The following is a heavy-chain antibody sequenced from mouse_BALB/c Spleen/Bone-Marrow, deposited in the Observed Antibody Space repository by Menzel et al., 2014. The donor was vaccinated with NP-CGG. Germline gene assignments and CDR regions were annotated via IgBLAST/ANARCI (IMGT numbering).Heavy chain of an antibody. D-gene: IGHD2-4*01. CDR2: INPGSGGT. CDR3: AREMIKGFAY. V-gene: IGHV1-54*01. Sequence: QVQLQQPGAELVRPGTSVKVSCKASGNAFTNYLIEWVKQRPGQGLEWIGVINPGSGGTNYNEKFKGKATLTADKSSSTAYMQLSSLTSDDSAVYFCAREMIKGFAYWGQGTLVTVSA. CDR1: GNAFTNYL. J-gene: IGHJ3*01.